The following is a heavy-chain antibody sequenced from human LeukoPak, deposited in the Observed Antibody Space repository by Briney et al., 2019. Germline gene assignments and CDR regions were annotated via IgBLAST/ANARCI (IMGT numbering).Heavy chain of an antibody. V-gene: IGHV1-18*01. CDR2: ISIGDGRT. CDR3: SRSYYSSSWYYFDH. Sequence: ASVKVSCKTSGYTFNNFGITWVRQAPGQGLEWMGWISIGDGRTHYGRKFQDRVSMTREMSSNTAFLELSSLRSNDTAFYFCSRSYYSSSWYYFDHWGQGTLVTVSS. J-gene: IGHJ4*02. D-gene: IGHD2-15*01. CDR1: GYTFNNFG.